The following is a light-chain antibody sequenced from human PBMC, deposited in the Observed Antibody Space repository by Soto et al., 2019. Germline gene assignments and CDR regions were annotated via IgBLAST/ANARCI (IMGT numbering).Light chain of an antibody. CDR3: QQYANLLLT. Sequence: DIQMTQSPSSLSASVGDRVTITCQASQDISNYLNWYQQKPGKAPKLLIYDASNLETGVPSRFSGSGSGTDFTFTISSLQPEDIETYYCQQYANLLLTFGGGTKVEIK. CDR1: QDISNY. V-gene: IGKV1-33*01. CDR2: DAS. J-gene: IGKJ4*01.